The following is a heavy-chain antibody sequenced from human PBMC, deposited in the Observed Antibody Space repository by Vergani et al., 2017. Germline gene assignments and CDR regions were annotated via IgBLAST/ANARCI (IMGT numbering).Heavy chain of an antibody. V-gene: IGHV4-39*01. Sequence: QVQLQESGPGLVKPSETLSLTCTVSGGSISSSSYYWGWIRQPPGKGLEWIGSIYYSGSTYYNPSLKSRVTISVGTSKNQFSLKLSSVTAADTAVYYCARHNGDDLFDPWGQGTLVTVSS. J-gene: IGHJ5*02. CDR3: ARHNGDDLFDP. D-gene: IGHD4-17*01. CDR1: GGSISSSSYY. CDR2: IYYSGST.